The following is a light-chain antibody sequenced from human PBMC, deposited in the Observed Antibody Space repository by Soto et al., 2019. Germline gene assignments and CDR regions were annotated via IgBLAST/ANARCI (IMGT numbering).Light chain of an antibody. Sequence: DIQMTQSPSTLSAPVGDTVTITCRASQSLSSWLAWYQHKPGKAPKLLISKASSLESGVPSRFSGSGSGTEFTLTISSLQPDVFATYHCQHYSGYSTFGQGTKLEIK. V-gene: IGKV1-5*03. CDR3: QHYSGYST. J-gene: IGKJ2*01. CDR1: QSLSSW. CDR2: KAS.